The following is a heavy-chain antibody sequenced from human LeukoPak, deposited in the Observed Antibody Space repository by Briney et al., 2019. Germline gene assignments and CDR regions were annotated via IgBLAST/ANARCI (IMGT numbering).Heavy chain of an antibody. CDR1: GFTFSSYG. CDR3: AKIAIYYDSSGPKDY. V-gene: IGHV3-30*02. D-gene: IGHD3-22*01. J-gene: IGHJ4*02. CDR2: IRYDGSNK. Sequence: PGGSLRLSCAASGFTFSSYGMDWVRQAPGKGLEWVAFIRYDGSNKYYADSVKGRFTISRDNSKNTLYLQMNSLRAEDRAVYYCAKIAIYYDSSGPKDYWGQGTLVTVSS.